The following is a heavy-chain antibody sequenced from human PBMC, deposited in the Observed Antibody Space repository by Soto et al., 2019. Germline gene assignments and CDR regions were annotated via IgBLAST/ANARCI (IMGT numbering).Heavy chain of an antibody. CDR2: IIPIFGTA. V-gene: IGHV1-69*06. J-gene: IGHJ6*02. D-gene: IGHD5-12*01. Sequence: SVKVSCKASGGTFSSYAISWLRQAPGQGLEWMGGIIPIFGTANYAQKFQGRVTTTADKSTSTAYMELSSLRSEDTAVYYCARGSGYDYGTGYYYGMDVWGQGTTVTVSS. CDR3: ARGSGYDYGTGYYYGMDV. CDR1: GGTFSSYA.